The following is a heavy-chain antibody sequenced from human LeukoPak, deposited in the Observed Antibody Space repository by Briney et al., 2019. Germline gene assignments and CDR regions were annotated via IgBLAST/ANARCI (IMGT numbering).Heavy chain of an antibody. D-gene: IGHD1-26*01. J-gene: IGHJ4*02. Sequence: SVKVSCKASGGTFSSYAISWVRQAPGQGLEWMGRIIPILGIANYAQKFQGRVTITADKSTSTAYMELSSLRSEDTAVYYCATTPSPVGATFDYWGQGTLVTVSS. CDR3: ATTPSPVGATFDY. CDR1: GGTFSSYA. CDR2: IIPILGIA. V-gene: IGHV1-69*04.